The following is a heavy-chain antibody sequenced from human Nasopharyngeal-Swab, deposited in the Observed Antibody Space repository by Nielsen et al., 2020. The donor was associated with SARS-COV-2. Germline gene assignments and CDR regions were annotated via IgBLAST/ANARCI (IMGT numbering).Heavy chain of an antibody. CDR2: LYWDDDN. V-gene: IGHV2-5*02. Sequence: SGPTLVKPSQTLTLTCTFSGFPLSTSIVGVSWVRQLPGKALEWLALLYWDDDNRYNPPLKSRITITKDTSKNHVVLTMTNMDPVDTATYFCVHSTGWRLDYWGQGTLVTVSS. D-gene: IGHD6-19*01. CDR3: VHSTGWRLDY. J-gene: IGHJ4*02. CDR1: GFPLSTSIVG.